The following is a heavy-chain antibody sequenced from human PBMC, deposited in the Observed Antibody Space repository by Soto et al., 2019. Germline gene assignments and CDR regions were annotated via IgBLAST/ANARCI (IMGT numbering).Heavy chain of an antibody. CDR3: AKDGGIRYDFWSPPPHSGMDV. J-gene: IGHJ6*02. CDR2: ISGSGGST. D-gene: IGHD3-3*01. V-gene: IGHV3-23*01. Sequence: PGGSLRLSCAASGFTFSSYAMSWVRQAPGKGLEWVSAISGSGGSTYYADSVKGRFTIPRDNSKNTLYLKMNSLRAENTAVYYCAKDGGIRYDFWSPPPHSGMDVWGQGTTVTVSS. CDR1: GFTFSSYA.